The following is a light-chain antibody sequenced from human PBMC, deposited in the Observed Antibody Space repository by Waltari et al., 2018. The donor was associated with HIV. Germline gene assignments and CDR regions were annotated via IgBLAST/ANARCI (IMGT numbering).Light chain of an antibody. CDR1: QSISSW. CDR2: KAS. CDR3: QQYNSYPYT. Sequence: DIQMTQSPSTLSASVGDRVTITCRASQSISSWLAWYQQKPGKAPNLLIYKASSLKSGVPSRFSGSGSVTEFTLTISSLQPDDFATYYCQQYNSYPYTFGPGTKLEIK. J-gene: IGKJ2*01. V-gene: IGKV1-5*03.